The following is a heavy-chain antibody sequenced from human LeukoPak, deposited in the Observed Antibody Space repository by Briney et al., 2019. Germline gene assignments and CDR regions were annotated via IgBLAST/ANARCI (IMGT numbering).Heavy chain of an antibody. D-gene: IGHD1-14*01. CDR3: ARAGIPWNPADC. Sequence: SETLSLTCAVSGDSISDSDWWTWVRQPPGKGLEWIGEIRHSGSTNYSPSLKSRVTISIDKSKNQPSLKLSSVTAADTANYFCARAGIPWNPADCWGQGTLVIVST. J-gene: IGHJ4*02. CDR1: GDSISDSDW. CDR2: IRHSGST. V-gene: IGHV4-4*02.